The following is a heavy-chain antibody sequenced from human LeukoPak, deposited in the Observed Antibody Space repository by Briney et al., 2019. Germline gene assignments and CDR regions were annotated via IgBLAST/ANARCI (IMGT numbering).Heavy chain of an antibody. V-gene: IGHV3-30*18. D-gene: IGHD1/OR15-1a*01. CDR3: AKISWDGRGTFD. Sequence: QPGRSLRLSCAASGFTFSSYGMHWVRQAPGKGLEWVAVISYDGSNKYYADSVKGRFTISRDNSKNTLYLQMNSLRAEDTAVYYCAKISWDGRGTFDWGRGTLVTVSS. CDR2: ISYDGSNK. J-gene: IGHJ4*02. CDR1: GFTFSSYG.